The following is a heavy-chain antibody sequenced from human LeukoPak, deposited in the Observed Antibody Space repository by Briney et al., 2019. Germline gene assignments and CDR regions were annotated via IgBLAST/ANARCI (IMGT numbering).Heavy chain of an antibody. CDR2: ISAYNGNT. Sequence: ASVKVSCKASGYTFTSYGISWVRQAPGQGLEWMGWISAYNGNTNYAQKLQGRVTMTTDTSTSTAYMELRSLRSDDTAVYYCARDFTLWFGELLYPAYYYYGRDVWGKGTTVTVSS. CDR3: ARDFTLWFGELLYPAYYYYGRDV. CDR1: GYTFTSYG. J-gene: IGHJ6*04. V-gene: IGHV1-18*04. D-gene: IGHD3-10*01.